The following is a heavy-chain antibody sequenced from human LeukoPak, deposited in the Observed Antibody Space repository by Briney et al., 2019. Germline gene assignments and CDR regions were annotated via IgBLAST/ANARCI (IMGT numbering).Heavy chain of an antibody. D-gene: IGHD6-19*01. Sequence: GASVKVSCKASGYTFTSYYMHWVRQAPGQGLEWMGWSSPYNGNTNYAQKIRGRVTMTTDTSTSTAYMELRSLRSDDTAVYYCARGGTSGWRTPNDDYWGQGTLVTVSS. V-gene: IGHV1-18*04. CDR3: ARGGTSGWRTPNDDY. CDR1: GYTFTSYY. CDR2: SSPYNGNT. J-gene: IGHJ4*02.